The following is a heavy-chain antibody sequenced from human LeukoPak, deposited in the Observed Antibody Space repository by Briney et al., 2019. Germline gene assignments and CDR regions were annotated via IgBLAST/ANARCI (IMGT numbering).Heavy chain of an antibody. J-gene: IGHJ4*02. CDR2: IIPIFGTA. Sequence: ASVKVSCKASGGTFSSYAISWVRQAPGQGLEWMGGIIPIFGTANYAQKFQGRVTITTDESTSTAYMELSSLRSEDTAVYYCAREGGVSERGYSGYDSWGQGTLVTVSS. D-gene: IGHD5-12*01. V-gene: IGHV1-69*05. CDR1: GGTFSSYA. CDR3: AREGGVSERGYSGYDS.